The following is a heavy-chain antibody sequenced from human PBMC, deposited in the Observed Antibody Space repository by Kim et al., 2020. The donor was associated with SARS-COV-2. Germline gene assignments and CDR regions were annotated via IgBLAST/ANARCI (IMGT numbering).Heavy chain of an antibody. D-gene: IGHD3-10*01. Sequence: GGSLRLSCAASGFTFSSYWMSWVRQAPGKGLEWVANIKQDGSEKYYVDSVKGRFTISRDNAKNSLYLQMNSLRAEDTAVYYCARDSYYGPGSYAYYYYYGMDVWGQGTTVTVSS. J-gene: IGHJ6*02. CDR3: ARDSYYGPGSYAYYYYYGMDV. V-gene: IGHV3-7*03. CDR1: GFTFSSYW. CDR2: IKQDGSEK.